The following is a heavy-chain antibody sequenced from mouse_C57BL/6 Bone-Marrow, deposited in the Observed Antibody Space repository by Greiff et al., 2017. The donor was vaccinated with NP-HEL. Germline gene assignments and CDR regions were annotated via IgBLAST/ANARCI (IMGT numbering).Heavy chain of an antibody. D-gene: IGHD1-1*01. CDR1: GYSFTGYY. CDR3: ARCYGSRYFDV. CDR2: INPSTGGT. V-gene: IGHV1-42*01. Sequence: VQLQQSGPELVKPGASVKISCKASGYSFTGYYMNWVKQSPEKSLEWIGEINPSTGGTTYNQKFKAKATWTVDQSYSTACMKLKSLTSEDCAVYYCARCYGSRYFDVWGTGTTVTVSS. J-gene: IGHJ1*03.